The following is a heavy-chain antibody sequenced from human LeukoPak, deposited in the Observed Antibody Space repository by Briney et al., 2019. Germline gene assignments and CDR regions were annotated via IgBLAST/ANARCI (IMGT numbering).Heavy chain of an antibody. D-gene: IGHD6-13*01. Sequence: GALRLSCAASGFTFSSYSMNWVRQAPGKGLEWVSSISSSSSYIYYADSVKGRFTISRDNAKNSLYLQMNSLRAEDTAVYYCASQQSKNFDYWGQGTLVTVSS. V-gene: IGHV3-21*01. CDR3: ASQQSKNFDY. CDR2: ISSSSSYI. J-gene: IGHJ4*02. CDR1: GFTFSSYS.